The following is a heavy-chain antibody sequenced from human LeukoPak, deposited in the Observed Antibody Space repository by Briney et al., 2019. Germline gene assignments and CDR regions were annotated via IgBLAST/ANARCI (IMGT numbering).Heavy chain of an antibody. Sequence: GGSLRLSCAASGFTFGTYDMYWIRQAPGKGLECVSSISRGGAYTYYADSVKGRFTTSRDNSKNTLYLQMNSLRAEDTAVYYCAKDYDSSGYYYGGDAFDIWGQGTMVTVSS. CDR3: AKDYDSSGYYYGGDAFDI. D-gene: IGHD3-22*01. V-gene: IGHV3-23*01. J-gene: IGHJ3*02. CDR2: ISRGGAYT. CDR1: GFTFGTYD.